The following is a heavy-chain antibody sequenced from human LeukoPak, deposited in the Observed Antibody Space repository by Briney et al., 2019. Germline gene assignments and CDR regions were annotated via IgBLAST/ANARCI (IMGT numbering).Heavy chain of an antibody. CDR2: ISGSGYTT. J-gene: IGHJ4*02. Sequence: PGGSLRLSCAASGLTLSNYAMSWVRQAPGKGLEWVSSISGSGYTTYYADSVKGRFTISRDNSKNTLYLQMNSLGAEDTAVYFCARLYYDSEGFYIGQIYFDQWGQGTLVTVSS. CDR3: ARLYYDSEGFYIGQIYFDQ. CDR1: GLTLSNYA. V-gene: IGHV3-23*01. D-gene: IGHD3-22*01.